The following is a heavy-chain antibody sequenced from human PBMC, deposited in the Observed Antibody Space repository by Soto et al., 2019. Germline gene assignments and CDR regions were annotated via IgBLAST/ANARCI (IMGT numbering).Heavy chain of an antibody. CDR3: ATLNKWSHGH. CDR1: GGFVSSGSYY. V-gene: IGHV4-61*01. D-gene: IGHD1-26*01. CDR2: IYYSGST. Sequence: PSETLSLTCTVSGGFVSSGSYYWSWIRQPPGKGPEWIGYIYYSGSTNYNPSLKSRVTISLDTSKNQFSLKLYSVTAADTAVYYCATLNKWSHGHWGQGALVTVSS. J-gene: IGHJ4*02.